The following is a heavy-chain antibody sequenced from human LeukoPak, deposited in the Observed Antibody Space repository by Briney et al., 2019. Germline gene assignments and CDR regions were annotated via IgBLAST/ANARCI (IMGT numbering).Heavy chain of an antibody. V-gene: IGHV3-48*01. CDR2: ITRSSSAK. CDR3: TRDQEGSDY. Sequence: GGSLRLSCVASGFTFSSYSMNWVRQAPGKGLEWVSYITRSSSAKFYADSVKGRFTISRDKAENLLYLQMNSLRAEDTAVYYCTRDQEGSDYWGQGTLVTVSS. CDR1: GFTFSSYS. J-gene: IGHJ4*02.